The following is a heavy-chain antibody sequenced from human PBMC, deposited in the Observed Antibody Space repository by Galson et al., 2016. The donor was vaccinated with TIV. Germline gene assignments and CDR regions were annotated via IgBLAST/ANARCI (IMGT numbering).Heavy chain of an antibody. CDR1: GLSVSINY. D-gene: IGHD3-22*01. CDR2: MSDGDKT. CDR3: ARDRVVDATYYFYYYGTDV. V-gene: IGHV3-66*02. Sequence: SLRHSCAASGLSVSINYMAWVRQAPGKGLEWVSLMSDGDKTYYADSVKGRFTISRDNSKNTVYLQMNSLRIEDSGVYFCARDRVVDATYYFYYYGTDVWGQGTAVTVSS. J-gene: IGHJ6*02.